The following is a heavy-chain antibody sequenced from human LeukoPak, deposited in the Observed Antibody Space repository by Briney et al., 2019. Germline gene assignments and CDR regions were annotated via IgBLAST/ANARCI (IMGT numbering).Heavy chain of an antibody. D-gene: IGHD6-19*01. CDR3: AGQPGIAVAGSFDH. J-gene: IGHJ4*02. V-gene: IGHV1-58*01. CDR1: GFTFPSSA. Sequence: VKVSCKASGFTFPSSAVQWVRQARGQRLEWIGWIVVGSGNTSYAQKFQERVTITRDMSTSTAYMELSSLRSEDTAVYYCAGQPGIAVAGSFDHWGQGTLVTVSS. CDR2: IVVGSGNT.